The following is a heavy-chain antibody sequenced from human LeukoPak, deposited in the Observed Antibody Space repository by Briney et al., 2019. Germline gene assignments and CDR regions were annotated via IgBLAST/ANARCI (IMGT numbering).Heavy chain of an antibody. D-gene: IGHD5-18*01. V-gene: IGHV3-21*01. CDR2: ISSSGSSI. J-gene: IGHJ4*02. CDR3: ARGYTCGY. Sequence: PGGSLRLSCAASGFTFSSYSMNWVRQAPGEGLEWVSSISSSGSSIYYADSVKGRFTISRDNARNSLFLQMNSLRAEDTAVYYCARGYTCGYWGQGTLVIVSS. CDR1: GFTFSSYS.